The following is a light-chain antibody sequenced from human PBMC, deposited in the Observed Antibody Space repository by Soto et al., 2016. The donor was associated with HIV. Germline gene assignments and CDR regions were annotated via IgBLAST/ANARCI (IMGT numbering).Light chain of an antibody. V-gene: IGKV1-6*01. CDR3: LQDYSYPYT. CDR2: STS. J-gene: IGKJ2*01. Sequence: AIQMTQSPSSLSASVGDRVTITCRAGQGIKNELAWYQQKPGKAPKLLIYSTSSLGSGVPSRFSGSASGTDFTLTISSLQPEDSASYFCLQDYSYPYTFGQGTKLEIK. CDR1: QGIKNE.